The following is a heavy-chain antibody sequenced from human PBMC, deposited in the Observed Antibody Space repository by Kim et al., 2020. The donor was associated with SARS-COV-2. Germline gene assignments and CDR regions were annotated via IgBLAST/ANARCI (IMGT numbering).Heavy chain of an antibody. CDR2: INHSGST. J-gene: IGHJ6*02. V-gene: IGHV4-34*01. CDR3: ARVSPLYYDILTGYYDSYYYYGMDV. CDR1: GGSFSGYY. D-gene: IGHD3-9*01. Sequence: SDTLSLTCAVYGGSFSGYYWSWIRQPPGKGLEWIGEINHSGSTNYNPSLKSRVTISVDTSKNQFSLKLSSVTAADTAVYYCARVSPLYYDILTGYYDSYYYYGMDVWGQGTTVTVSS.